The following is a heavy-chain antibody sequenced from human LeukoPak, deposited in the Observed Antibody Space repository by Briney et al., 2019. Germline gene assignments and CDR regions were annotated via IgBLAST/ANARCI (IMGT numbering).Heavy chain of an antibody. D-gene: IGHD3-3*01. CDR3: ARAYYDFGSGYPGGGDGY. J-gene: IGHJ4*02. CDR1: GFTFSSYA. CDR2: ISYDGSNK. Sequence: GGSLRLSCAASGFTFSSYAMHWVRQAPGKGLEWVAVISYDGSNKYYADSVKGRFTISRDNSKNTLYLQMNSLRAEDTAVYYCARAYYDFGSGYPGGGDGYWGQGTLVTVSS. V-gene: IGHV3-30-3*01.